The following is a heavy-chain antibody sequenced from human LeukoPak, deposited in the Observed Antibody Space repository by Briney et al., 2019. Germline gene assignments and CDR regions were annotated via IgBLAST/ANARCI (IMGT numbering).Heavy chain of an antibody. J-gene: IGHJ3*02. D-gene: IGHD1-14*01. CDR2: VSTSSIYI. CDR3: ARVRLQPRTLLDDAFDI. CDR1: GFTFSSYS. Sequence: GGSLRLSCAASGFTFSSYSMNWVRQAPGKGLEWVSSVSTSSIYIYYADSLKGRFTISRDNAKNSLYLQMNSLRAEDAAVYYCARVRLQPRTLLDDAFDIWGQGTMVTVSS. V-gene: IGHV3-21*01.